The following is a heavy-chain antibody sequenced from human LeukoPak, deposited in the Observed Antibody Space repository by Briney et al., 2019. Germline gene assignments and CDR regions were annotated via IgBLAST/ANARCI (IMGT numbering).Heavy chain of an antibody. CDR3: ARGPSIVVVVAATRSFDY. Sequence: SETLSLTCTVSGDSITSYYWSWIRQPPGKGLEWIGYFSYSGSTNYNPSLKSRVSISVDRSKNQFSLKLSSVTAADTAVYYCARGPSIVVVVAATRSFDYWGQGTLVTASS. J-gene: IGHJ4*02. V-gene: IGHV4-59*12. CDR2: FSYSGST. D-gene: IGHD2-15*01. CDR1: GDSITSYY.